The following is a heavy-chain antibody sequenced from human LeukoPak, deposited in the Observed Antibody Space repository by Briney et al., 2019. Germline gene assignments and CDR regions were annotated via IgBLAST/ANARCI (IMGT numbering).Heavy chain of an antibody. V-gene: IGHV3-30*03. CDR2: ISYDGSNK. CDR3: ARGRYYYDSSGYYRGYYFDY. D-gene: IGHD3-22*01. CDR1: GFTFSSYS. J-gene: IGHJ4*02. Sequence: GGSLRLSCAASGFTFSSYSMNWVRQAPGKGLEWVAVISYDGSNKYYADSVKGRFTISRDNSKNTLYLQMNSLRAKDTAVYYCARGRYYYDSSGYYRGYYFDYWGQGTLVTVSS.